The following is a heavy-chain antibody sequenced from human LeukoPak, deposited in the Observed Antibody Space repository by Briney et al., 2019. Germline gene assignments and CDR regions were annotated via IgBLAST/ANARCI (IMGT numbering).Heavy chain of an antibody. V-gene: IGHV4-59*01. D-gene: IGHD1-14*01. CDR1: GVSIRGNY. J-gene: IGHJ3*01. CDR2: IYYTGST. CDR3: ARGTYNTSPPDL. Sequence: PSETLSLTCTVSGVSIRGNYWSWVRQPPGKGLEWVGYIYYTGSTKYNPSLKSRVTISVDTSRSQFSLKLSSVTAADTAVYYCARGTYNTSPPDLWGQGTMVTVSS.